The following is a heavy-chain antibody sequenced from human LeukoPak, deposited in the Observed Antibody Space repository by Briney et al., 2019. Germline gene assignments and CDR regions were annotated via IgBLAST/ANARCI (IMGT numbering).Heavy chain of an antibody. CDR2: IYSDYDDGHT. CDR1: GFTFSSYA. Sequence: GGSLRLSCAASGFTFSSYAMSWVRQAPGKRLEWDSVIYSDYDDGHTNYADSVRGRFTISRDNSKNMVYLQMNSLRVEDTAVYYCSKRSGGYYDHWGQGTLVTVSS. V-gene: IGHV3-23*03. D-gene: IGHD3-3*01. CDR3: SKRSGGYYDH. J-gene: IGHJ4*02.